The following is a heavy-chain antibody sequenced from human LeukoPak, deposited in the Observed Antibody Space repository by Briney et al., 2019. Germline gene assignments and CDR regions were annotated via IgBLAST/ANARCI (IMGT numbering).Heavy chain of an antibody. CDR3: ARWVSGGFAEYGMDV. V-gene: IGHV1-8*01. CDR1: GYTFTSYD. D-gene: IGHD1-26*01. CDR2: MNPNGGNT. Sequence: ASVKISCKASGYTFTSYDINWVRQAPGQGLEWVGWMNPNGGNTGYAQKFQGRVTMTRNTSISTAYMELSSLRSEDTAVYYCARWVSGGFAEYGMDVWGQGATVTVSS. J-gene: IGHJ6*02.